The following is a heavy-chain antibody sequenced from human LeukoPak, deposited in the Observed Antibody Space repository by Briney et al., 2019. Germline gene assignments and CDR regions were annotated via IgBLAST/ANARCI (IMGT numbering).Heavy chain of an antibody. CDR2: IIPIFGTA. V-gene: IGHV1-69*06. J-gene: IGHJ6*04. CDR1: GGTFISYA. D-gene: IGHD3-10*01. CDR3: ARAYGSGSYYHIAIYYYYGMDV. Sequence: SVKVSCKASGGTFISYAISWVRQAPGQGLEWMGGIIPIFGTANYAQKFQGRVTITADKSTSTAYMELGSLRSEDTAVYYCARAYGSGSYYHIAIYYYYGMDVWGKGTTVTVSS.